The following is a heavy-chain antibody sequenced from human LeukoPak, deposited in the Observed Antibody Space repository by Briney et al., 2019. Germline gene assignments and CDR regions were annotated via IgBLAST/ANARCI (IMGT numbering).Heavy chain of an antibody. D-gene: IGHD6-19*01. CDR1: GGSISSYY. CDR2: IYYSGST. J-gene: IGHJ4*02. V-gene: IGHV4-59*01. Sequence: PSETLSLACTVSGGSISSYYWSWIRQPPGKGLGWIGYIYYSGSTYYNPSLKSRVTISVDTSKNQFSLKLSSVTAADTAVYYCARDVRGNGWYLYWGQGTLVTVSS. CDR3: ARDVRGNGWYLY.